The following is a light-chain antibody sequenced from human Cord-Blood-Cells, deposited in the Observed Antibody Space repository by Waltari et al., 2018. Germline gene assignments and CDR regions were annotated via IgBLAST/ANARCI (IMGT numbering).Light chain of an antibody. CDR1: QSISSY. CDR3: QQSYSTPYT. CDR2: AAS. Sequence: DIQMTQLPFSLSASVGARVTITCRASQSISSYFNWYQQKPGKAPKLLIYAASSLQSGVPSRFSGSGSGTDFTPTISSLQPEDFATYYCQQSYSTPYTFGQGTKLEIK. V-gene: IGKV1-39*01. J-gene: IGKJ2*01.